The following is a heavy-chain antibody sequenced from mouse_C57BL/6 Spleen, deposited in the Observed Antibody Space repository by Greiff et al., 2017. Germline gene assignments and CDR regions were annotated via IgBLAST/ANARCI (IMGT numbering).Heavy chain of an antibody. CDR1: GFNIKDYY. CDR3: ARRFRDYYGSSDAMDY. CDR2: IDPEDGET. J-gene: IGHJ4*01. D-gene: IGHD1-1*01. V-gene: IGHV14-2*01. Sequence: VQLQQSGAELVKPGASVKLSCTASGFNIKDYYMHWVKQRTEQGLEWIGRIDPEDGETKYAPKFQGKATKTADTSSNTAYLQLSSLTSEDTAVYYCARRFRDYYGSSDAMDYWGQGTSVTDAS.